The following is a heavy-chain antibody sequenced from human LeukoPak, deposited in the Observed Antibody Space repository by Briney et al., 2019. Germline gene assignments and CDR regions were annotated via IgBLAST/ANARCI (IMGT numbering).Heavy chain of an antibody. CDR2: VRSKANTYAT. J-gene: IGHJ4*02. D-gene: IGHD3-16*01. CDR1: GFTFSGSA. CDR3: TAGATNVGEADY. V-gene: IGHV3-73*01. Sequence: GGSLRLSCAASGFTFSGSAMHWVRHASGKGLEWVGRVRSKANTYATAYAASVKGRFTISRDDSKNTAYLQMNSLKTEDTAVYYCTAGATNVGEADYWGQGTLVTVSS.